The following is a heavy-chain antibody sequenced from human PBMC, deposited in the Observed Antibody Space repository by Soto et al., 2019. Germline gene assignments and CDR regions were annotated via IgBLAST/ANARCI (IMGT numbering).Heavy chain of an antibody. Sequence: KQSQTLSLTCAISGDSVSSNSAAWNWIRQSPSRGLEWLGRTYYRSKWYNDYAVSVKSRITINPDTSKNQFSLQLNSVTPEDTAVYYCAREVGATGDYYYYYMDVWGKGTTVTVSS. CDR1: GDSVSSNSAA. V-gene: IGHV6-1*01. D-gene: IGHD1-26*01. CDR3: AREVGATGDYYYYYMDV. J-gene: IGHJ6*03. CDR2: TYYRSKWYN.